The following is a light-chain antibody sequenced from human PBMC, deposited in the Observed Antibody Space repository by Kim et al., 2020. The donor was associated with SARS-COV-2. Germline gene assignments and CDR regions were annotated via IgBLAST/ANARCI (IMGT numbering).Light chain of an antibody. V-gene: IGLV2-14*04. CDR1: SSDVGAYKS. J-gene: IGLJ1*01. CDR3: SSYARSSSYV. Sequence: GQSITISCTGTSSDVGAYKSVSWYQQHPGKAPELMIFDVSERPSGISNRFSGSKSGNTASLTISGLQAEDEADYYCSSYARSSSYVFGTGTKVTVL. CDR2: DVS.